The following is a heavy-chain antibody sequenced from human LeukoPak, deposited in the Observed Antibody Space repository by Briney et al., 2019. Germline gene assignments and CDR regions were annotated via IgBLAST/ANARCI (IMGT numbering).Heavy chain of an antibody. CDR3: ARVPNGGNYIGDY. CDR1: RFTFNNFA. J-gene: IGHJ4*02. CDR2: ISYDGSNK. D-gene: IGHD4-23*01. V-gene: IGHV3-30-3*01. Sequence: GGSLRLSCAASRFTFNNFAMFWVRQSPGTGLEWVAVISYDGSNKYYADSVKGRFTISRDNAKNTLYLQMNSLRAEDTAVYYCARVPNGGNYIGDYWGQGTLVTVSS.